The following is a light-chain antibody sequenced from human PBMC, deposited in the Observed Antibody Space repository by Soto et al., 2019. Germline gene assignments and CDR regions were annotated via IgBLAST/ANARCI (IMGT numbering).Light chain of an antibody. CDR2: AAS. Sequence: DIQMTQSPSSLSASVGDRVTITCRASQSISSYLNWYQQKPGKAPKLLIYAASSLQSGVPSRFSGSGSGTDVTLTISSLQPEDFATYYCQQSYSTPLIFTFGPGTKVDIK. CDR3: QQSYSTPLIFT. J-gene: IGKJ3*01. V-gene: IGKV1-39*01. CDR1: QSISSY.